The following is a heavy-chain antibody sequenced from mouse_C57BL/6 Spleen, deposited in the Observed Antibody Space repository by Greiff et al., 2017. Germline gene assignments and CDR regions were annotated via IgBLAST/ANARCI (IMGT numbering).Heavy chain of an antibody. J-gene: IGHJ2*01. CDR1: GFTFTNYW. D-gene: IGHD2-3*01. CDR2: IYPGGGYT. CDR3: ARLMGDVGFDY. V-gene: IGHV1-63*01. Sequence: QVQLLQSGAELVRPGTSVKMSCKASGFTFTNYWIGWAQQRPGHGLEWIGDIYPGGGYTNYNEKFKGKATLTADKSSSTAYMQFSSLTSEDSAIYYCARLMGDVGFDYWGQGTTLTVSS.